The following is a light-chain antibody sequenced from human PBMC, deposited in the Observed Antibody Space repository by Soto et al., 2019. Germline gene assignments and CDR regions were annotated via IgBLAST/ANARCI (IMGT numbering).Light chain of an antibody. J-gene: IGKJ5*01. CDR2: AAP. V-gene: IGKV1-9*01. CDR1: QGISSY. CDR3: QQLKNYPLT. Sequence: DIQLTQSPSFLCASVGDRVTITCRASQGISSYLAWYQQRAGKAPKFLMYAAPTLQSGVPSRFSGSGSGTEFALTISSLQPEDFATYYCQQLKNYPLTFGGGTRLEIK.